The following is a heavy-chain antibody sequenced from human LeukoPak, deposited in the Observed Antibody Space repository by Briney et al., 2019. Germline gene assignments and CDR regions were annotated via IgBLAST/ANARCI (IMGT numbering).Heavy chain of an antibody. CDR1: GFSVSTTY. V-gene: IGHV3-53*01. D-gene: IGHD6-13*01. J-gene: IGHJ5*01. CDR2: LYTGGGT. Sequence: GGSLRLSCAASGFSVSTTYMSWVRQTPEKGLQWVSVLYTGGGTDHADSVKGRFTISRDNSKNTVNVQMNSLRAEDTAVYYCAKATSPVHSRNWFDSWGQGTLVTVSS. CDR3: AKATSPVHSRNWFDS.